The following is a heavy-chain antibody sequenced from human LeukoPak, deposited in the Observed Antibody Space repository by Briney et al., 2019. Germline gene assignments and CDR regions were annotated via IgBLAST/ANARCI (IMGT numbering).Heavy chain of an antibody. Sequence: TGGSLRLSCAASGFTFSDYYMSWIRQAPGRGLEWVSYISSSGSTIYYADSVKGRFTISRDNAKNSLYLQMNSLRAEDTAVYYCARDSSGGRPLAFDIWGQGTMVTVSS. CDR2: ISSSGSTI. V-gene: IGHV3-11*04. J-gene: IGHJ3*02. CDR3: ARDSSGGRPLAFDI. D-gene: IGHD3-10*01. CDR1: GFTFSDYY.